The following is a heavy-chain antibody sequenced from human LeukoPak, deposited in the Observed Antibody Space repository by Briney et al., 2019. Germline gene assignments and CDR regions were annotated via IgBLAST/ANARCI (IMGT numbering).Heavy chain of an antibody. J-gene: IGHJ6*03. CDR3: AREDIAAAGLHYYYMDV. V-gene: IGHV4-39*07. CDR2: IYHSGST. Sequence: SETLSLTCTVSGGSISSSSYYWGWIRQPPGKGLEWIGSIYHSGSTYYNPSLKSRVTISVDTSKNQFSLKLSSVTAADTAVYYCAREDIAAAGLHYYYMDVWGKGTTVTVSS. CDR1: GGSISSSSYY. D-gene: IGHD6-13*01.